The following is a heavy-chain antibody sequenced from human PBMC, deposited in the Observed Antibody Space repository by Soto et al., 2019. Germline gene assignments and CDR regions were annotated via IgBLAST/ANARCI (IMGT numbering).Heavy chain of an antibody. CDR1: GFTFSNYW. V-gene: IGHV3-74*01. CDR2: IRSDGTAT. D-gene: IGHD3-16*01. Sequence: EMQLVESGGGLVQPGGSLRLSCVASGFTFSNYWMHWARQDPGMGLVWVSSIRSDGTATQYADSVNGRFTVSRDNTKNTLYLQMTSLRAEDTAVYYCAKDLSWGQCDYWGQGTLVTVSS. J-gene: IGHJ4*02. CDR3: AKDLSWGQCDY.